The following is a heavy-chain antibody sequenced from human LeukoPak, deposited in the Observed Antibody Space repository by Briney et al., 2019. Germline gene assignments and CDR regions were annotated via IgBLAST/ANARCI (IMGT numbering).Heavy chain of an antibody. D-gene: IGHD6-6*01. V-gene: IGHV1-2*02. CDR3: ARGWQINSSGGFVDP. CDR2: INPSSGAT. J-gene: IGHJ5*02. CDR1: GYGFTDYY. Sequence: ASLTVSCQASGYGFTDYYVHWIRQAPGQGLEWMGWINPSSGATIYAQKFQGRVTMTRDTFTTTAYMEINSLVSDDTAVYYCARGWQINSSGGFVDPWGQGTLVTVSS.